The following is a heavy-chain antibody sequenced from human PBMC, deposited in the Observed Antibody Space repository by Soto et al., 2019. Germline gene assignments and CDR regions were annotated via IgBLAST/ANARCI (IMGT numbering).Heavy chain of an antibody. V-gene: IGHV4-31*02. J-gene: IGHJ4*02. D-gene: IGHD4-17*01. CDR2: IYYTGST. CDR3: ARQEYGDYVFLDY. Sequence: WIWSRQYPGKGLEWVGYIYYTGSTYYNPSLTSRVMMSLDTSKNQFSLKLSSVTAADTAVYYCARQEYGDYVFLDYWGQGTLVTVSS.